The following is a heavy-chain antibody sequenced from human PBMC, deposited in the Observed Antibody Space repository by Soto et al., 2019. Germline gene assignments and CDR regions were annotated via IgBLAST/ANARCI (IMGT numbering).Heavy chain of an antibody. CDR1: GFTFSTYA. CDR2: ISDNGAVI. J-gene: IGHJ4*02. D-gene: IGHD6-19*01. CDR3: AKDSQPTSDWPHDY. Sequence: GGSRSLSCAASGFTFSTYAMTWVRQAPGKGLEWVSGISDNGAVIYYADSVKGRFTISRDNSKNTLYLQMNSLRAEDTAVYYCAKDSQPTSDWPHDYRGQGTLVTVSS. V-gene: IGHV3-23*01.